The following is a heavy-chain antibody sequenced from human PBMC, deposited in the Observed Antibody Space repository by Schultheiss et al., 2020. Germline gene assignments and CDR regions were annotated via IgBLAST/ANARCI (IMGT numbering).Heavy chain of an antibody. CDR3: ARYYYDSSGPTPYYYYGMDV. Sequence: ASVKVSFKASGYTFTSYVLSWVRQAPGQGLEWMGWINPNSGGTNYAQKFQGRVTITADESTSTAYMELSSLRSEDTAVYYCARYYYDSSGPTPYYYYGMDVWGQGTTVTVSS. CDR1: GYTFTSYV. D-gene: IGHD3-22*01. J-gene: IGHJ6*02. V-gene: IGHV1-18*01. CDR2: INPNSGGT.